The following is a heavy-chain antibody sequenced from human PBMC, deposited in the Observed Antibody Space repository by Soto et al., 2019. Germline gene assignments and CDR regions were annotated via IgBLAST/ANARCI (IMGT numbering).Heavy chain of an antibody. J-gene: IGHJ5*02. CDR3: TRTECTNGVCYSAS. V-gene: IGHV1-69*02. D-gene: IGHD2-8*01. CDR1: GGSLSSHS. CDR2: IIPFAGMV. Sequence: QVQLVQSGAEVKKPGSSVKVSCKASGGSLSSHSVTWVRQAPGQGLEWMGRIIPFAGMVNYAQKFQDRVKLNADRSPKTVYMELSRLPSEDSALYYFTRTECTNGVCYSASWGQGTLVTVYS.